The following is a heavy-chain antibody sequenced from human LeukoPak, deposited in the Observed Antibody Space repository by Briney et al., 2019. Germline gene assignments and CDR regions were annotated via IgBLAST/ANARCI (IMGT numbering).Heavy chain of an antibody. CDR2: ISHSGDT. V-gene: IGHV4-59*01. Sequence: PSETLSLTCSVSGGSFSGYLRSWIRQPPGKGLEWIGYISHSGDTNYAPSLNSRVTISLDTSKNQFSLTLSSVSAADTAVYYCARSHGLYWGQGTLVTVSS. CDR3: ARSHGLY. J-gene: IGHJ4*02. CDR1: GGSFSGYL.